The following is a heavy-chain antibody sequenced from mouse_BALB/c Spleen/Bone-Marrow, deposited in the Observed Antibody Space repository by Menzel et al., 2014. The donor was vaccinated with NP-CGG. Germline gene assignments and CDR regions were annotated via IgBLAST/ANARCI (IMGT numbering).Heavy chain of an antibody. Sequence: VQLQQSGAELMKPGASVKISCKATGYTFSNYWIEWVNQRPGHGLEWIGEILPGSGSTNYNEKFRGKATFTTDTSSNTAYMQLSSLTSEDSAVYYCARGGGKGNWYFDVWGAGTTVTVSS. CDR1: GYTFSNYW. D-gene: IGHD1-1*02. J-gene: IGHJ1*01. V-gene: IGHV1-9*01. CDR3: ARGGGKGNWYFDV. CDR2: ILPGSGST.